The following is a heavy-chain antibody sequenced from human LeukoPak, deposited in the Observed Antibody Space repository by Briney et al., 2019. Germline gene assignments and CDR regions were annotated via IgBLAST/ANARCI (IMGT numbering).Heavy chain of an antibody. Sequence: ASVKVSCKASRYTFSSYDINWVREAAGQGLEWMGWMNPNTGRTGFAQKFQGRLTMTRDTSISTAYMELSSLRSEDTAVYYCARLSQTPDYFSSGGYYYLGYWGQGTPVTVSS. V-gene: IGHV1-8*01. D-gene: IGHD3-22*01. CDR1: RYTFSSYD. CDR2: MNPNTGRT. J-gene: IGHJ4*02. CDR3: ARLSQTPDYFSSGGYYYLGY.